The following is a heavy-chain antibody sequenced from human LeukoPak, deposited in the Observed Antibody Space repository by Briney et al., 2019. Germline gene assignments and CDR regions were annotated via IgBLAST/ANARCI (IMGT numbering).Heavy chain of an antibody. J-gene: IGHJ6*02. CDR2: ISGSGGST. Sequence: GGSLRLSCAASGFTFSSYAMSWVRQAPGKGLEWVSAISGSGGSTYYADSVKGRFTISRDNSKNTLYLQMNSLRAEDTAVYYCARDLEPGTYYYYGMDVWGQGTTVTVSS. D-gene: IGHD1-1*01. V-gene: IGHV3-23*01. CDR3: ARDLEPGTYYYYGMDV. CDR1: GFTFSSYA.